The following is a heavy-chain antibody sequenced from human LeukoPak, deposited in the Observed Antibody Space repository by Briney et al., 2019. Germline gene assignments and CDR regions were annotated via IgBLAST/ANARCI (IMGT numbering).Heavy chain of an antibody. J-gene: IGHJ4*02. V-gene: IGHV4-4*07. CDR2: MYTTGNT. Sequence: SETLSLTCTVSGDSISNYYWSWIRQPAGKGLEWIGRMYTTGNTNYNPSLKSRVTMSVDTSKNQFSLRLSSVTAADTAVYYCARRVGATRSFDYWGQGTLVTVSS. D-gene: IGHD1-26*01. CDR3: ARRVGATRSFDY. CDR1: GDSISNYY.